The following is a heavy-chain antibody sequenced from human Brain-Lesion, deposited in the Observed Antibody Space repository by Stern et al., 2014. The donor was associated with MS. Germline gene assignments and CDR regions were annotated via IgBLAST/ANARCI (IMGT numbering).Heavy chain of an antibody. CDR3: AKLWLGELPESPFDY. Sequence: VQLVESGPGLVKPSETLSLTCTVSGGSISSSSYYWGWIRQPPGKGLEWIGSIYYRGSTYYNPSLKSRVTISKDTSKNQFSPRLSSVTAADTAVYFCAKLWLGELPESPFDYWGQGTLVTVSS. J-gene: IGHJ4*02. V-gene: IGHV4-39*01. D-gene: IGHD3-10*01. CDR2: IYYRGST. CDR1: GGSISSSSYY.